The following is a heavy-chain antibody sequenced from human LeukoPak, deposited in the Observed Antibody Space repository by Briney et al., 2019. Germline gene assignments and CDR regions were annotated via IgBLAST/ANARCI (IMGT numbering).Heavy chain of an antibody. CDR3: ARYSFQFTNSPLYHDDFDI. CDR1: GFGVSTNY. J-gene: IGHJ3*02. V-gene: IGHV3-66*01. CDR2: MYSGGAT. D-gene: IGHD2-2*01. Sequence: GGSLRLSCAASGFGVSTNYMAWGRQAPGKGLEWVSIMYSGGATYYVDSVKGRFTLSRDTSKNTLFLQMNSLRAEDTAVYFCARYSFQFTNSPLYHDDFDIWGQGMMVTVSS.